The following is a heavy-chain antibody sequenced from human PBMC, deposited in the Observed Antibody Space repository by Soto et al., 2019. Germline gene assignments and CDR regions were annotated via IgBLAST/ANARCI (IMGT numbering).Heavy chain of an antibody. CDR1: GGSISSGGYY. CDR3: ARAYGSGYMDV. D-gene: IGHD3-10*01. Sequence: QVQLQESGPGLVKPSQTLSLTCTVSGGSISSGGYYWSWIRQHPGKGLEWIGYIYYSGSTYYNPSLKSRVTISVYTSKTQFSLKLRSVTAADPAVYYCARAYGSGYMDVWGQGTTVTVSS. J-gene: IGHJ6*02. V-gene: IGHV4-31*03. CDR2: IYYSGST.